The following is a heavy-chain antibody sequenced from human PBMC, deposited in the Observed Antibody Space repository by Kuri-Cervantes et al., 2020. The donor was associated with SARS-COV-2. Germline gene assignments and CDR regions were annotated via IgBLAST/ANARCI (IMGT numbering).Heavy chain of an antibody. CDR2: ISNDGSNK. CDR1: GFVFSSHG. V-gene: IGHV3-30*18. D-gene: IGHD3-16*01. CDR3: ANPWGPDWYFDL. Sequence: GESLKISCAASGFVFSSHGMHWVRQAPDKGLEWVAAISNDGSNKYYADSVKGRFTISRDNSKNTLYLQLNSLRADDTAVYYCANPWGPDWYFDLWGRGTLGTVSS. J-gene: IGHJ2*01.